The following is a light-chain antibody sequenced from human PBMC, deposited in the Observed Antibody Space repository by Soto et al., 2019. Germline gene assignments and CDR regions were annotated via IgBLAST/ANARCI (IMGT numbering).Light chain of an antibody. CDR2: WAS. J-gene: IGKJ2*01. V-gene: IGKV4-1*01. Sequence: DIVMTQSPDSLAVSLGERATINCKSSQSVFFSSNNQNYLAWYQHKAGQPPKLLIYWASTRESGVPDRFSGGGSGADFTLTISSLQAEDVAVYYCQQYWRSPYTFGQGTKVEIK. CDR3: QQYWRSPYT. CDR1: QSVFFSSNNQNY.